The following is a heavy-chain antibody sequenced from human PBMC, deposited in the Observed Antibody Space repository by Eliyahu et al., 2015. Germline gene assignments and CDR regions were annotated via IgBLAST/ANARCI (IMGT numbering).Heavy chain of an antibody. J-gene: IGHJ4*02. CDR3: ARSIGAVGRGIFDY. CDR1: GXSIXSSNW. D-gene: IGHD6-13*01. CDR2: IYHTGST. V-gene: IGHV4-4*02. Sequence: QVQLQESGPGLVTPSGTLSLTXXVSGXSIXSSNWWSWVXQPPGKGLEWIGEIYHTGSTNYNPSLQSRVTISLDKSKNQFSLRLSSVTAADTAVYYCARSIGAVGRGIFDYWGPGTLVTVSS.